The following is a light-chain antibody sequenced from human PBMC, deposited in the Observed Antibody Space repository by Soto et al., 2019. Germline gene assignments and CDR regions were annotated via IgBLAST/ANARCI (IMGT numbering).Light chain of an antibody. CDR1: SGRIASNY. V-gene: IGLV6-57*04. Sequence: NFMLTQPHSVSESPGKTVSISCTRRSGRIASNYVQWYQQRPGSAPTTVIYEDNQRPSGVPDRFSGSTDGSSNSAPLTISGLQTEDEADYYCQSYESSTVVFGGGTKLPVL. J-gene: IGLJ2*01. CDR3: QSYESSTVV. CDR2: EDN.